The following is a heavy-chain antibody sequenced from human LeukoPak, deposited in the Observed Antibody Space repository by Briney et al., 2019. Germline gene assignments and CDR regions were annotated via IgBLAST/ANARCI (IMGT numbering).Heavy chain of an antibody. J-gene: IGHJ4*02. Sequence: GGSLRLSCAAFGFTFGSYAMSWVRQAPGKGLEWVSAISGSGGSTYYADSVKGRFTISRDNSKNTLYLQMNSLRAEDTAVYYCAKGLIRWSPPHFDYWGQGTLVTVSS. D-gene: IGHD3-3*01. V-gene: IGHV3-23*01. CDR1: GFTFGSYA. CDR2: ISGSGGST. CDR3: AKGLIRWSPPHFDY.